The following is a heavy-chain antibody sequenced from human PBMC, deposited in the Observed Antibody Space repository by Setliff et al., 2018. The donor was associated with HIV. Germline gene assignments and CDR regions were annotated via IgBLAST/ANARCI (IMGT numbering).Heavy chain of an antibody. CDR3: VTSSSWSSRLNF. CDR2: IHSSGNT. V-gene: IGHV4-34*01. J-gene: IGHJ4*02. D-gene: IGHD2-2*01. Sequence: PSETLSLTCAVYGGSLSDYYWSWIRQPPGKGLEWLGEIHSSGNTNYSPSLKGRVTISVDTPKNQYSLNLTSVTAADTAVYYCVTSSSWSSRLNFWGPGMLVTVSS. CDR1: GGSLSDYY.